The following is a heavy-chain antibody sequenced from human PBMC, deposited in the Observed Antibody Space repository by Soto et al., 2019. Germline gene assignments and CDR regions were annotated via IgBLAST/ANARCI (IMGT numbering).Heavy chain of an antibody. V-gene: IGHV3-23*01. CDR3: ANRLSCYFDS. CDR1: GLTFSNYA. J-gene: IGHJ4*01. Sequence: EVQLLESGGALLQPGGSLRLSCAASGLTFSNYAISWVRQAPGKGLEWVSTVTGDGVTTSYADSVKGRFTISRDKSKNTLYLQMSGRRADDTAVYYCANRLSCYFDSWGHGTLVTVSS. CDR2: VTGDGVTT.